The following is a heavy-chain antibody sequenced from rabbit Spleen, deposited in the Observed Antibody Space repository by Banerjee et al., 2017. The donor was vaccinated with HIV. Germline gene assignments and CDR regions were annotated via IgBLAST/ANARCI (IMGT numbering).Heavy chain of an antibody. CDR1: GLDFSSSYW. V-gene: IGHV1S45*01. CDR3: ARGGEGGYGYLDL. CDR2: IYVGSGGGT. Sequence: QEQLVEYGGDLVQPEGSLTLTCKASGLDFSSSYWICWVRQAPGKGLEWIACIYVGSGGGTKYASWAKGRFTISKTSSTTVTLQMTSLTVADTATYFCARGGEGGYGYLDLWGPGTLVTVS. J-gene: IGHJ4*01. D-gene: IGHD5-1*01.